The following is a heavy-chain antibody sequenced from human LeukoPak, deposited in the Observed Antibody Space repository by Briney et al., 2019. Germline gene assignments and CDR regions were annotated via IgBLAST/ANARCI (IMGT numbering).Heavy chain of an antibody. V-gene: IGHV1-2*02. CDR2: INPKSGAT. J-gene: IGHJ5*02. D-gene: IGHD3-22*01. CDR3: ARDVTRGYYDSTVP. Sequence: ASVKVSCKASGYTFTGYFMHWVRQAPGQGLEWMGWINPKSGATNYAQKFQGRVTMTRDTFISTAYMELSSLRSDDTAVFYCARDVTRGYYDSTVPWGQGTLVTVSS. CDR1: GYTFTGYF.